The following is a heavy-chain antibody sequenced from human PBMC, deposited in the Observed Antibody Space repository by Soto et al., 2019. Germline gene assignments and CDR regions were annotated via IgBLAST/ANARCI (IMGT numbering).Heavy chain of an antibody. CDR1: GGSISSGGYY. V-gene: IGHV4-31*03. CDR2: IYYSGST. Sequence: SDTLSLTCTVSGGSISSGGYYWSWIRQHPGKGLEWIGYIYYSGSTYYNPSLKSRVTISVDTSKNQFSLKLSSVTAADTAVYYCARDRIGWGSGSYYIFDYWGQGTLVTVSS. D-gene: IGHD3-10*01. J-gene: IGHJ4*02. CDR3: ARDRIGWGSGSYYIFDY.